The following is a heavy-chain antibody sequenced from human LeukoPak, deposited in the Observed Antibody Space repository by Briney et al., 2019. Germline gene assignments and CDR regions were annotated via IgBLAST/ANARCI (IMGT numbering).Heavy chain of an antibody. J-gene: IGHJ6*02. V-gene: IGHV4-34*01. CDR2: INHSGST. CDR1: GGSFSGYY. CDR3: ARRPRYSSGWYGGRGGYYYYGMDV. D-gene: IGHD6-19*01. Sequence: PSETLSLTCAVYGGSFSGYYWSWIRQPPGKGLEWIGEINHSGSTTYNPSLKSRVTISVDTSKNRFSLKLSSVTAADTAVYYCARRPRYSSGWYGGRGGYYYYGMDVWGQGTTVTVSS.